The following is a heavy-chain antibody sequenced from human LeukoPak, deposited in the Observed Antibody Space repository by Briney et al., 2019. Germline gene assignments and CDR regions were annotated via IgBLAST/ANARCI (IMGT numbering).Heavy chain of an antibody. J-gene: IGHJ4*02. V-gene: IGHV1-18*01. D-gene: IGHD5-24*01. Sequence: ASVKVSCKASGYTFTSYGISWVRQAPGQGLEWMGWISAYNGNTNYAQKLQGRVTMTTDTSTSTVYMELSSLRSEDTAVYYCARVTGRDGYNYNRHFDYWGQGTLVTVSS. CDR1: GYTFTSYG. CDR2: ISAYNGNT. CDR3: ARVTGRDGYNYNRHFDY.